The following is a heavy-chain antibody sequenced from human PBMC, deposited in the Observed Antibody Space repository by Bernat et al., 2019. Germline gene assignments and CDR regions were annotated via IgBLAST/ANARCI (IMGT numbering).Heavy chain of an antibody. CDR2: INHSGST. Sequence: QVQLQQWGAGLLKPSETLSLTCAVYGGSFSGYNWYWIRQPPGKGLEWIGEINHSGSTNYNPSLKSRVSTSVDTSKNQFSLKLTSVTAADTAVYYCASTLGHWGQGSLVTVSS. V-gene: IGHV4-34*01. J-gene: IGHJ4*02. CDR3: ASTLGH. CDR1: GGSFSGYN.